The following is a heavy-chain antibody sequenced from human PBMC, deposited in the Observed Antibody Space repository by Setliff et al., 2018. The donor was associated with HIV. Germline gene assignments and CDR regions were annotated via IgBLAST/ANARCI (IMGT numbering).Heavy chain of an antibody. CDR3: ARDFDY. V-gene: IGHV4-4*07. Sequence: SETLSLTCTVSGVSITGHYWSWIRQPAGKGLEWIGRIYTSGSTNYNPSLKSRVTMSEDTSKNQVSLKLKSVTAADTAVYYCARDFDYWGQGLLVTAPQ. J-gene: IGHJ4*02. CDR1: GVSITGHY. CDR2: IYTSGST.